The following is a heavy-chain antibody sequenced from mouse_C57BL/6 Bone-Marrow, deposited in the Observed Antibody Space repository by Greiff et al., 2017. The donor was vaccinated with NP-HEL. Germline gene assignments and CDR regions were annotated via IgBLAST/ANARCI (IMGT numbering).Heavy chain of an antibody. D-gene: IGHD1-1*01. CDR3: ARGDYGSSYAKYYFDY. V-gene: IGHV1-54*01. CDR1: GYAFTNYL. Sequence: VKLQQSGAELVRPGTSVKVSCKASGYAFTNYLIEWVKQRPGQGLEWIGVINPGSGGTNYNEKFKGKATLTADKSSSTAYMQLSSLTSEDSAVYFCARGDYGSSYAKYYFDYWGQGTTLTVSS. J-gene: IGHJ2*01. CDR2: INPGSGGT.